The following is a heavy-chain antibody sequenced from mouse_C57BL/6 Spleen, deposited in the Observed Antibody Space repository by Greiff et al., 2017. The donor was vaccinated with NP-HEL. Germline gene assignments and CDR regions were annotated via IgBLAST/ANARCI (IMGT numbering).Heavy chain of an antibody. CDR2: ISNLAYSI. Sequence: DVKLQESGGGLVQPGGSLKLSCAASGFTFSDYGMAWVRQAPRKGPEWVAFISNLAYSIYYADTVTGRFTISRENAKNTLYLEMSSLRSEDTAMYYCARHRDYDEGFAYWGQGTLVTVSA. CDR1: GFTFSDYG. CDR3: ARHRDYDEGFAY. V-gene: IGHV5-15*01. J-gene: IGHJ3*01. D-gene: IGHD2-4*01.